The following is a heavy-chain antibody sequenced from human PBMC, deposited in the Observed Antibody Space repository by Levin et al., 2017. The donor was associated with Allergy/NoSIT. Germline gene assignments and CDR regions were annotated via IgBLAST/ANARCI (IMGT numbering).Heavy chain of an antibody. V-gene: IGHV3-30*18. CDR2: ISYDGSDK. D-gene: IGHD1-14*01. CDR3: AKEGPGRDFDD. CDR1: GFSFSNYA. Sequence: GGSLRLSCAASGFSFSNYAMHWVRQAPGKGLEWVAFISYDGSDKSYAESVKGRFTISRDDSKNTLYLQMNSLRAEDTAAYYCAKEGPGRDFDDWGKGTLVAVSS. J-gene: IGHJ4*02.